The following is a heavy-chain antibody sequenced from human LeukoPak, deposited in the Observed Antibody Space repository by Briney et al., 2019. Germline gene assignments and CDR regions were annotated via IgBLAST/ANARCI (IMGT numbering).Heavy chain of an antibody. CDR2: TYYRSNWYN. Sequence: SRTLSLTCAVSGDSVLSNSSWNWIRQSPSRGLEWLGRTYYRSNWYNDYGVSVKSRININPDTSKNLFSLQLSSVTPEDTAVYYCVRGGQGDGHSADEGFDIWGQGTMVTVS. J-gene: IGHJ3*02. V-gene: IGHV6-1*01. D-gene: IGHD5-18*01. CDR3: VRGGQGDGHSADEGFDI. CDR1: GDSVLSNSS.